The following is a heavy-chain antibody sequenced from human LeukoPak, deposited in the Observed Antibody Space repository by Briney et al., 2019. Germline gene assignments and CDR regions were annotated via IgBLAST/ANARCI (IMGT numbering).Heavy chain of an antibody. CDR2: IYYSGST. Sequence: PSETLSLTCTVSGGSIRNYHWSWIRQPPGKGLEWIGYIYYSGSTNYNPSLKSRVTISVDTSKNQFSLKLSSVTAADTAVYYCARRAIVGAECYFDYWGQGILLTVSS. CDR3: ARRAIVGAECYFDY. D-gene: IGHD1-26*01. V-gene: IGHV4-59*08. CDR1: GGSIRNYH. J-gene: IGHJ4*02.